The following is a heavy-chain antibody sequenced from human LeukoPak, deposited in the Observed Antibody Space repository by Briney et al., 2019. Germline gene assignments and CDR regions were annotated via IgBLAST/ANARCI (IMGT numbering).Heavy chain of an antibody. CDR3: ARALHSSDWYGSYYGMDV. J-gene: IGHJ6*02. D-gene: IGHD6-19*01. V-gene: IGHV5-51*01. CDR1: GCSFTSYW. Sequence: GESLKISCKGTGCSFTSYWIGCVRQMPGKGLEWMGIIYPGDSDTRYSPSFQGQVTISADKSISTAYLQWSSLKASDTAMYYCARALHSSDWYGSYYGMDVWGQGTTVTVSS. CDR2: IYPGDSDT.